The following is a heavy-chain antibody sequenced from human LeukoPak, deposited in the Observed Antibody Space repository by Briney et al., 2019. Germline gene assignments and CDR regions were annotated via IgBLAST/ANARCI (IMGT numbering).Heavy chain of an antibody. J-gene: IGHJ5*02. CDR2: ISSNGGST. Sequence: PGGSLRLSCAASGFTFSSLPMHWVRQGPGKGLEYVSRISSNGGSTFYADSVRGRFSISRDNSKNTLYLQMSSLRAEDTAVYYCVNQISGWVSWGQGTLVTVSS. D-gene: IGHD6-19*01. V-gene: IGHV3-64D*06. CDR3: VNQISGWVS. CDR1: GFTFSSLP.